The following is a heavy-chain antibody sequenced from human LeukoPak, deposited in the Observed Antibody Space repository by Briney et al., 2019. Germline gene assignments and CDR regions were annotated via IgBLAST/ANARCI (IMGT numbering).Heavy chain of an antibody. D-gene: IGHD1-14*01. CDR3: ARGGNLEN. V-gene: IGHV3-7*01. J-gene: IGHJ4*02. CDR2: INEDGGER. CDR1: GFTLNRYW. Sequence: GGSLRLSCAASGFTLNRYWMSWVRQAPGKGLEWVANINEDGGERHYVDSAKGRFTISRDNAKNSLYLQMNSLRAEDTAVYYCARGGNLENWGGGTLVTVSS.